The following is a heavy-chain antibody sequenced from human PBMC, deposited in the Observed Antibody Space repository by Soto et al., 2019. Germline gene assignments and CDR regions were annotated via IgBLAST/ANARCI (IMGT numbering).Heavy chain of an antibody. V-gene: IGHV1-69*12. CDR3: AKQSGSGSYYNVGSGGHFDY. D-gene: IGHD3-10*01. J-gene: IGHJ4*02. CDR1: GGTFSSYA. Sequence: QVQLVQSGAEVKKPGSSVKVSCKASGGTFSSYAISWVRQAPGQGLEWMGGIIPIFGTANYAQKFQGRVTITADESTSTAYMELSSLRSEDTAVYYCAKQSGSGSYYNVGSGGHFDYWGQGTLVTVSS. CDR2: IIPIFGTA.